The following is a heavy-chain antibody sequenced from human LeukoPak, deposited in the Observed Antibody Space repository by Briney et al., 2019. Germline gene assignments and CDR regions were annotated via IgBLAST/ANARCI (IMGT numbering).Heavy chain of an antibody. CDR1: GYSISSGYY. V-gene: IGHV4-38-2*02. CDR2: IYHSGRT. J-gene: IGHJ6*03. D-gene: IGHD3-16*01. Sequence: SETLSLTCTVSGYSISSGYYWGWIRQHPGKGMEWIAGIYHSGRTYYNPSLKSRLTTSVDTSKNHFSLKLSCVTAARTAVYYCARVDYVGYYYYYMDVWGKGTTVTVSS. CDR3: ARVDYVGYYYYYMDV.